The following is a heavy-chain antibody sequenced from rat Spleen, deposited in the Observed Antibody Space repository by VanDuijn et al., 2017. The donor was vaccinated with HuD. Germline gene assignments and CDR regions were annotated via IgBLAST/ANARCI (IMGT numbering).Heavy chain of an antibody. CDR1: GFTFSNYY. J-gene: IGHJ4*01. D-gene: IGHD1-12*02. CDR2: ISYDGSST. Sequence: EVQLVESGGGLVQPGRSLKLSCAASGFTFSNYYMAWIRQAPGRGLEWVATISYDGSSTYYRDSVKGRFTISRDNAKSTLYLQMDSLKSEETATYYCATDGYYDGIYYSVYIMDAWAQGASVTVSS. V-gene: IGHV5-29*01. CDR3: ATDGYYDGIYYSVYIMDA.